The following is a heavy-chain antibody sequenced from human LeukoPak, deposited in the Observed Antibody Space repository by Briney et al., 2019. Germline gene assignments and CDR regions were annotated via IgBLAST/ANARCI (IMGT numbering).Heavy chain of an antibody. V-gene: IGHV1-18*01. Sequence: ASVKVSCKASGYTFTSYGISWVRQAPGQGLEWMGWISAYNGNTNYAQKLQGRVTMTTDTSTSTAYMELRSLRSDDTAVYYCARDGRGKLPTYYFDYWGQGTLVTVSS. D-gene: IGHD4-23*01. J-gene: IGHJ4*02. CDR3: ARDGRGKLPTYYFDY. CDR2: ISAYNGNT. CDR1: GYTFTSYG.